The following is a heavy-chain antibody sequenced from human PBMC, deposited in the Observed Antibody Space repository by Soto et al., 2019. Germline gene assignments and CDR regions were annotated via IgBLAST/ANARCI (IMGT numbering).Heavy chain of an antibody. J-gene: IGHJ4*02. Sequence: QVQLVQSGAEVKKPGASVKVSCKASGYTFTSYVISWVRQAPGQGLEWMGWISAYNGNTNYAQKLQGRVTMTTDTSTSTAYMELRSLRSDDTAVYYCARYYITIFGVVPPYYFDYWGQGTLVTVSS. V-gene: IGHV1-18*01. D-gene: IGHD3-3*01. CDR1: GYTFTSYV. CDR2: ISAYNGNT. CDR3: ARYYITIFGVVPPYYFDY.